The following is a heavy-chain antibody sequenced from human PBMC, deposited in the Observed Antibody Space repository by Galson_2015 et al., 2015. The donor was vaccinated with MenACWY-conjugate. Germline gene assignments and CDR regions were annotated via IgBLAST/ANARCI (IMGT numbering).Heavy chain of an antibody. Sequence: SVKVSCKASGYTFTTYYMHWVRQAPGQGLEWMGIIRPSGDDGTTYAQKFQGRVTMTRDTSTSTVYMDLSSLRSEDTAVYDCVREYRGGSFDYWGQGTLVTVSS. J-gene: IGHJ4*02. CDR2: IRPSGDDGT. CDR1: GYTFTTYY. V-gene: IGHV1-46*01. D-gene: IGHD1-26*01. CDR3: VREYRGGSFDY.